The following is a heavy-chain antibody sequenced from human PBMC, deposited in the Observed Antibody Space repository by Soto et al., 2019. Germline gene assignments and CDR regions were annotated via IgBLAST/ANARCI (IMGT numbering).Heavy chain of an antibody. CDR2: ISGSGGRT. Sequence: EVQLLESGGGLVQPGGSLRLSCAASGFSFSRSAMTWVRQAPGKGLEWVSGISGSGGRTYYADSVKGRFTISRDNSKNXXYLQMNSLRAEDTAVYYCAKVDHAYDILTGYYPDYWGQGTLVTVSS. CDR1: GFSFSRSA. CDR3: AKVDHAYDILTGYYPDY. V-gene: IGHV3-23*01. J-gene: IGHJ4*02. D-gene: IGHD3-9*01.